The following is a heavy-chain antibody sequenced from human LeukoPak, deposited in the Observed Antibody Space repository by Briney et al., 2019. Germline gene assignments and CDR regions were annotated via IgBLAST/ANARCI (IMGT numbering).Heavy chain of an antibody. Sequence: SVEVSCKASGGTFSSYAISWVRQAPGQGLEWMGRIIPILGIANYAQKFQGRVTITADKSTSTAYMELSSLRSEDTAVYYCAAGHLEKDYWGQGTLVTVSS. J-gene: IGHJ4*02. V-gene: IGHV1-69*04. CDR2: IIPILGIA. CDR3: AAGHLEKDY. CDR1: GGTFSSYA.